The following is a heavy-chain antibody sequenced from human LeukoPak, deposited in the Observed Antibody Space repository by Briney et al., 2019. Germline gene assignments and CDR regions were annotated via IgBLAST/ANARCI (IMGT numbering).Heavy chain of an antibody. J-gene: IGHJ4*02. CDR1: GFGFSIYG. V-gene: IGHV3-21*01. CDR2: ISSSSSNI. D-gene: IGHD6-6*01. Sequence: PGGSLRLSCAASGFGFSIYGINWVRQAPGKGLEWVSYISSSSSNINYADSVRGRFTISRDNAKNSLYLHMDSLRVEDMAVYYCARGGAARPDYWGQGTLVTVSS. CDR3: ARGGAARPDY.